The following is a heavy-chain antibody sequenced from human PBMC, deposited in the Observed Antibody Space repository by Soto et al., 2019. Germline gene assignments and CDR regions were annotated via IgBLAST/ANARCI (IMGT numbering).Heavy chain of an antibody. V-gene: IGHV4-4*02. CDR2: IYHSGST. J-gene: IGHJ6*02. D-gene: IGHD4-17*01. CDR3: ARDDYGDYFDYGMDV. CDR1: GGSISSSNW. Sequence: SETLSLTCAVSGGSISSSNWWSWVRQPPGKGLEWIGEIYHSGSTNYNPSLKSRVTISVDKSKNQFSLKLSSVTAADTAVYYCARDDYGDYFDYGMDVWGQGTTVTVSS.